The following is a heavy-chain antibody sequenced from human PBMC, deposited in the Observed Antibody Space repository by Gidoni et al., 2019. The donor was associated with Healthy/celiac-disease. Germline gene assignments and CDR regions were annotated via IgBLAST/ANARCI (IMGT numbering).Heavy chain of an antibody. CDR3: ARVYYYDSSGYSDAFDI. Sequence: QVQLVQSGAEVKKPGASVKVSCKASGYTFTSYYMHWVRQAPGQGLEWMGIINPSGGSTSYAQKFQGRVTMTRDTSTSTVYMELSSLRSEDTAVYYCARVYYYDSSGYSDAFDIWGQGTMVTVSS. CDR1: GYTFTSYY. CDR2: INPSGGST. J-gene: IGHJ3*02. V-gene: IGHV1-46*03. D-gene: IGHD3-22*01.